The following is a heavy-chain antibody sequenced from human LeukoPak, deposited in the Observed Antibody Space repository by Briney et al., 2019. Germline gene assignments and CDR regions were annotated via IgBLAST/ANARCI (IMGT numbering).Heavy chain of an antibody. V-gene: IGHV4-34*01. CDR1: GGSFSGYY. J-gene: IGHJ6*02. Sequence: SETLSLTCAVYGGSFSGYYWSWIRQPPGKGLEWIGEINHSGSTNYNPSLKSRVTISVDTSENQFSLKLSSVTAADTAVYYCARTTTTVVTYFYYYYYGMDVWGQGTTVTVSS. CDR3: ARTTTTVVTYFYYYYYGMDV. D-gene: IGHD4-23*01. CDR2: INHSGST.